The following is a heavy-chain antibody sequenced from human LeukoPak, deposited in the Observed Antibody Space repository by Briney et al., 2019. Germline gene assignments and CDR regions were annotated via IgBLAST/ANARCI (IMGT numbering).Heavy chain of an antibody. CDR2: IFYSGST. D-gene: IGHD5-18*01. J-gene: IGHJ5*02. CDR1: GGSISSGSYY. CDR3: AGLGGYSNP. V-gene: IGHV4-39*01. Sequence: PSQTLSLTCTVSGGSISSGSYYWGWIRQPPGKGLEWIGSIFYSGSTYYNPSLKSRVTISVDTSKSQFSLKLNSVTAADTAVYYWAGLGGYSNPGGQGTLAPVSS.